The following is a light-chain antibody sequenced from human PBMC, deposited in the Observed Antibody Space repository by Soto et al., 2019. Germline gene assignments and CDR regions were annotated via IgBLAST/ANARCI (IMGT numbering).Light chain of an antibody. CDR1: QSVSSN. CDR3: QQYNNWPPAT. Sequence: EIVMTQSPATLSVSPGERATLSCRASQSVSSNLAWFQQKPGQAPRLLIYGASTRSTGIPARFSGSGSGTEFKLTISSLQSEDFAVYYCQQYNNWPPATCGPGPKVDIK. J-gene: IGKJ3*01. V-gene: IGKV3-15*01. CDR2: GAS.